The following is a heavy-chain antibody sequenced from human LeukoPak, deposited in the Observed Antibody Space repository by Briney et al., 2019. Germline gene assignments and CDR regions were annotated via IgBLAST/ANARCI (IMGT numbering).Heavy chain of an antibody. Sequence: GGTVRLSCAASGFTFSSYDMHWVRQGTGKGLEWVSAIGTAGDTYYPGSVKGRFITSRENAKNSLYLQMNSLRVGDTAVYYCARGRGWGTFDIWGQGTIAAVSS. V-gene: IGHV3-13*04. D-gene: IGHD3-10*01. CDR2: IGTAGDT. CDR3: ARGRGWGTFDI. CDR1: GFTFSSYD. J-gene: IGHJ3*02.